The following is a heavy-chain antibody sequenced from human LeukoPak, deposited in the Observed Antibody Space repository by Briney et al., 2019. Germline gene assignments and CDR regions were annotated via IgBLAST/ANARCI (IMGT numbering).Heavy chain of an antibody. V-gene: IGHV5-51*01. D-gene: IGHD3-22*01. CDR3: TRTPRLVAHAFYSDQ. J-gene: IGHJ4*02. Sequence: GESLKISCKGFGYTFSTYWIGWVRQMPGKGPEWMGTIYPSDSDTRYSPSFQGHVTISADKSITTAYLQWSSLKASDSAMYYSTRTPRLVAHAFYSDQWGRGTLVTVSS. CDR2: IYPSDSDT. CDR1: GYTFSTYW.